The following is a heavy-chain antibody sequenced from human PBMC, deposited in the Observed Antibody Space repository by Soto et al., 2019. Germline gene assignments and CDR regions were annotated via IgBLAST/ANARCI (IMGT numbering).Heavy chain of an antibody. CDR3: AREARGSVVPAEGIDY. D-gene: IGHD2-2*01. CDR2: ISSSGSTI. V-gene: IGHV3-11*01. CDR1: GFTFSDYY. Sequence: GGSLRLSCAASGFTFSDYYMSWIRQAPGKGLEWVSYISSSGSTIYYADSVKGRFTISRDNAKNSLYLQMNSLRAEDTAVYYCAREARGSVVPAEGIDYWGQGTLVTVSS. J-gene: IGHJ4*02.